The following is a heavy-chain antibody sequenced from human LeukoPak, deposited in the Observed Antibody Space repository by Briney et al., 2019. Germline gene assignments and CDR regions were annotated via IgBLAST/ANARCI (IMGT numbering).Heavy chain of an antibody. V-gene: IGHV3-23*01. CDR2: ISGSGDTT. Sequence: PGGSLRLSCAASGFTFRNYAMSWVRQAPGKGLEWVSSISGSGDTTYYADSVEGRFTISRDNSKNTLYVQMNSLRADDTAVYYCAANPSSSGWPWDFDDWGQGTLVTVSS. J-gene: IGHJ4*02. D-gene: IGHD6-19*01. CDR1: GFTFRNYA. CDR3: AANPSSSGWPWDFDD.